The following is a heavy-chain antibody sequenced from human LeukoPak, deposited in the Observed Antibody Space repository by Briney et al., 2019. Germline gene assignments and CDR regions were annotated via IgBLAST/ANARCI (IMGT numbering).Heavy chain of an antibody. CDR2: IIPIFGKA. D-gene: IGHD1-26*01. V-gene: IGHV1-69*04. J-gene: IGHJ4*02. CDR1: GGTFSSYA. Sequence: SVKVSCKASGGTFSSYAISWVRQAPGQGLEWMGRIIPIFGKANYAQKFQGRVTITADKSTSTAYMELSSLRSEDTAVYYCARARGSGSYENPYYFDYWGQGTLVTVSS. CDR3: ARARGSGSYENPYYFDY.